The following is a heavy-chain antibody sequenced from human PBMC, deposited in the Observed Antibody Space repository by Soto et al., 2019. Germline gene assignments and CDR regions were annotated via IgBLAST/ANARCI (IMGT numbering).Heavy chain of an antibody. CDR1: GYSVSSSDYY. CDR3: APLSVSLSGPYGIHV. Sequence: LSETLSLTCSVSGYSVSSSDYYWAWIRQPPGKGLEWIGSMLYSGLTYYNPSLKSRVTLSVDTSKNQFSVRLNSVTASDTAVYYCAPLSVSLSGPYGIHVWGQGTTVTVSS. V-gene: IGHV4-39*01. J-gene: IGHJ6*02. D-gene: IGHD2-15*01. CDR2: MLYSGLT.